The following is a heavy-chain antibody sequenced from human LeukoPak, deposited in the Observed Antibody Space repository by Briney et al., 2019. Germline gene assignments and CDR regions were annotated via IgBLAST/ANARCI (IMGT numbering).Heavy chain of an antibody. V-gene: IGHV1-2*02. CDR3: AIQMFNYYARLDY. Sequence: ASVKVSCKASGYTFTDYYMHWARQAPGQGLEWMGWINPNSGGTNYAQKFQGRVTMTRDTSISTAYMELSRLRSDDTAVYYCAIQMFNYYARLDYWGQGTLVTVSS. CDR2: INPNSGGT. D-gene: IGHD3-22*01. J-gene: IGHJ4*02. CDR1: GYTFTDYY.